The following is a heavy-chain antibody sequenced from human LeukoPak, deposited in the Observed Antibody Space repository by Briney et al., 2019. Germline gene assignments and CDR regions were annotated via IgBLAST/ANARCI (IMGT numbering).Heavy chain of an antibody. CDR1: GFTFSSYD. CDR2: IGTAGDT. J-gene: IGHJ4*02. CDR3: AKIAETSGIYGQGYDY. D-gene: IGHD1-26*01. Sequence: GGSLRLSCAASGFTFSSYDMHWVRQATGKGLEWVSAIGTAGDTYYPGSVKGRFTISRENAKNTLYLQMNSLRAEDTAVYYCAKIAETSGIYGQGYDYWGQGTLVTVSS. V-gene: IGHV3-13*01.